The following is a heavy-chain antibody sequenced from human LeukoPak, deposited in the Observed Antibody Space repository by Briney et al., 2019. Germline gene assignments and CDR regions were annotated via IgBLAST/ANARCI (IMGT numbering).Heavy chain of an antibody. J-gene: IGHJ4*02. CDR1: GYTFTSYD. CDR2: MNPNSGNT. D-gene: IGHD4-17*01. CDR3: ASTRHATVTSFDY. V-gene: IGHV1-8*01. Sequence: ASAKVSCKASGYTFTSYDINWVRQATGQGLEWMGWMNPNSGNTGYAQKFQGRVTMTRNTSISTAYMELSSLRSEDTAVYYCASTRHATVTSFDYWGQGTLVTVSS.